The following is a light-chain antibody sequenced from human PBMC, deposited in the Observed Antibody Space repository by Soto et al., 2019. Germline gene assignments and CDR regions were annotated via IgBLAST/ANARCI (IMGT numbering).Light chain of an antibody. CDR2: DVS. CDR3: CSYAGSYTYVV. Sequence: QSVLIQPPSVSGSPGQSVTISCTGTSSDVGGYNYVSWYQQHPGKAPKLMIYDVSKRPSGVPDRFSGSKSGNTASLTISGLQDEDEADYYCCSYAGSYTYVVFGGGTKLTVL. J-gene: IGLJ2*01. CDR1: SSDVGGYNY. V-gene: IGLV2-11*01.